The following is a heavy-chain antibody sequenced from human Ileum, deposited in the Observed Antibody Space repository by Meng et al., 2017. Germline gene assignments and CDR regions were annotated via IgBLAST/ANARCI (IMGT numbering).Heavy chain of an antibody. J-gene: IGHJ4*02. CDR1: GGSVSRAGYQ. CDR2: AST. CDR3: ARDHMGSLDY. Sequence: VQLPEPGPGLVRPSGTLSLICTVSGGSVSRAGYQWGWIRQPPGKGLEWIGYASTNYNPSLKSRVTISLDTSRNQFSLSLSSVTAADTAVYYCARDHMGSLDYWGQGILVTVSS. V-gene: IGHV4-61*08. D-gene: IGHD1-26*01.